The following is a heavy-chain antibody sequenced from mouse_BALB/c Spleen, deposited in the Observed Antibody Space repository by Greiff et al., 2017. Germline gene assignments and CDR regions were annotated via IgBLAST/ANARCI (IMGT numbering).Heavy chain of an antibody. CDR2: ISSGSSTI. J-gene: IGHJ1*01. CDR1: GFTFSSFG. Sequence: EVQVVESGGGLVQPGGSRKLSCAASGFTFSSFGMHWVRQAPEKGLEWVAYISSGSSTIYYADTVKGRFTISRDNPKNTLFLQMTSLRSEDTAMYYCARNYGKPYWYFDVWGAGTTVTVSS. V-gene: IGHV5-17*02. CDR3: ARNYGKPYWYFDV. D-gene: IGHD2-1*01.